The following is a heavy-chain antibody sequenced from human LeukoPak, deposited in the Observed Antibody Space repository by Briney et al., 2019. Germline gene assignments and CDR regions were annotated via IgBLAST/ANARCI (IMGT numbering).Heavy chain of an antibody. CDR1: GFTFSTYS. CDR2: ISSSSSTI. J-gene: IGHJ6*02. Sequence: GGSLRLSCAASGFTFSTYSMNWVRQAPGKGLEWVSYISSSSSTIYYADSVKGRFTISRDNSKNTLYLQMNSLRAEDTAVYYCAKEGLAYYYYGMDVWGQGTTVTVSS. D-gene: IGHD6-19*01. CDR3: AKEGLAYYYYGMDV. V-gene: IGHV3-48*01.